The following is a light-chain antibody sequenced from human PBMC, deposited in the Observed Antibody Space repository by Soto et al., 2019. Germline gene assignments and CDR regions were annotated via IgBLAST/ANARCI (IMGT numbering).Light chain of an antibody. Sequence: VMTQAPATLSVSPGEGATLSCRASQTVNNNVAWYQLKDGQVPRLLIYGASTRATDIPARFSGSGSGTEFTLTISSLQSEDFAEYHCQQYNNWSQTFGQGTTGDIK. V-gene: IGKV3-15*01. J-gene: IGKJ1*01. CDR1: QTVNNN. CDR2: GAS. CDR3: QQYNNWSQT.